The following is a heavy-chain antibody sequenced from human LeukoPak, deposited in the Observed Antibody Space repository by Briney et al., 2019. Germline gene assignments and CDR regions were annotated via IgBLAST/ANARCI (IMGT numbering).Heavy chain of an antibody. J-gene: IGHJ6*04. V-gene: IGHV3-7*01. D-gene: IGHD3-10*01. CDR1: GFTFSYYL. Sequence: GGPRILSCAAWGFTFSYYLMRWCPEARGRGVEWVANIYHDRSEKYYVDSVKGRFTLSSDNSKNTLYLQMISLRAEDTAVYYCAKDRSMVRGVPPVGMDVWGKGTTVTVSS. CDR2: IYHDRSEK. CDR3: AKDRSMVRGVPPVGMDV.